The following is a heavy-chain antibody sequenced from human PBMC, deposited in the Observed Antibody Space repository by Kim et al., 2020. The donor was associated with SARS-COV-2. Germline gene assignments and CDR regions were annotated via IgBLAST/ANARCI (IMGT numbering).Heavy chain of an antibody. Sequence: GGSLRLSCAASGFTFSSYAMSWVRQAPGKGLEWVSAISGSGGSTYYADSVKGRFTISRDNSKNTLYLQMNSLRAEDTAVYYCAKDREIWFGESFLFDYWGQGTLVTVSS. CDR1: GFTFSSYA. CDR2: ISGSGGST. V-gene: IGHV3-23*01. CDR3: AKDREIWFGESFLFDY. J-gene: IGHJ4*02. D-gene: IGHD3-10*01.